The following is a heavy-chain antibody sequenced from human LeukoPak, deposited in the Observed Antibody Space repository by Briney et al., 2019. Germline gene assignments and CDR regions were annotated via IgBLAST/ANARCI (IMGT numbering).Heavy chain of an antibody. CDR2: ISSSSSTI. D-gene: IGHD3-22*01. J-gene: IGHJ4*02. CDR1: GFTCSTYS. Sequence: PGGSLRLYCAASGFTCSTYSMNWVRQAPGKGLVWVSYISSSSSTIYYADSVKGRFTISRDNAKNSLYLQMNSLRDEDTAVYYCARDSYGSSGYYYVSDYWGQGTLVTVSS. CDR3: ARDSYGSSGYYYVSDY. V-gene: IGHV3-48*02.